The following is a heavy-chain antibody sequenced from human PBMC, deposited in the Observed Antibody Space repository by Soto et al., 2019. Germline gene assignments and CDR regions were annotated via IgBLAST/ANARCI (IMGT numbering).Heavy chain of an antibody. D-gene: IGHD6-19*01. J-gene: IGHJ4*02. CDR3: ERDSRRAVAGTWNY. CDR2: IWYDGSNK. V-gene: IGHV3-33*01. CDR1: GFTFSSYG. Sequence: GGSLRLSCAASGFTFSSYGMHWMRQAPGKGLEWVAVIWYDGSNKYYADSVKGRFTISRDNSKNTLYLQMNSLRAEDTAVYYCERDSRRAVAGTWNYWGQGTLVTVSP.